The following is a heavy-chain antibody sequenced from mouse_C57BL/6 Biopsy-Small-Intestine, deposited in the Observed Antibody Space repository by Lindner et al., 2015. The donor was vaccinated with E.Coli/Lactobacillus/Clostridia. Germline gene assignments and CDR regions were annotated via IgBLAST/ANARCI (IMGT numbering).Heavy chain of an antibody. D-gene: IGHD6-1*01. CDR1: GYTFTDYY. CDR3: ARGPSRLTFCDRDCLQIYH. CDR2: INPNNGYT. J-gene: IGHJ4*01. V-gene: IGHV1-18*01. Sequence: SVKVSCKASGYTFTDYYMHWVRRAPGQGLEWMGWINPNNGYTNYAQKFRGRVTMTRDTSISTVYMELSGLRSDDTAVYYCARGPSRLTFCDRDCLQIYHWGQGTLVTVSS.